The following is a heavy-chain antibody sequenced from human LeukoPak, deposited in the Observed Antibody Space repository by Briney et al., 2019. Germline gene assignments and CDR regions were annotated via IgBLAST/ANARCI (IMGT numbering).Heavy chain of an antibody. D-gene: IGHD3-16*02. CDR2: IFHAGNT. V-gene: IGHV4-4*02. J-gene: IGHJ3*02. CDR1: GGSISSNNW. CDR3: ARGGDDYVWGSYRRNDAFDI. Sequence: SETLSLTFGVSGGSISSNNWWTWVRQPPGKGLEWIGEIFHAGNTNYNPSLKSRVTISLDKSKNQFSLKLSSVTAADTAVYYCARGGDDYVWGSYRRNDAFDIWGQGTMVTVSS.